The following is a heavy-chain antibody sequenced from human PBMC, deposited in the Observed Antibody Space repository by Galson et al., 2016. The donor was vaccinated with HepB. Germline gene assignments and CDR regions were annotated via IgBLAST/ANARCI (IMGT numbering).Heavy chain of an antibody. CDR3: TRGTFGGIGTDF. J-gene: IGHJ4*02. D-gene: IGHD3-16*01. CDR2: INPRDAKT. Sequence: SVKVSCKASGYTFNTHYIHWVRQAPGQGLDWMGIINPRDAKTTYEQNFQGRINMTTDTSTSTVYMELNSLTSEDTAVYSCTRGTFGGIGTDFWGQGTLVTVSS. CDR1: GYTFNTHY. V-gene: IGHV1-46*02.